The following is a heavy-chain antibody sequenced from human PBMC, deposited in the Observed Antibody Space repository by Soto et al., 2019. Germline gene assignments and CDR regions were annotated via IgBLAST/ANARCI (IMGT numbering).Heavy chain of an antibody. V-gene: IGHV1-69*08. J-gene: IGHJ4*02. CDR1: GGTFSSYT. Sequence: QVQLVQSGAEVKKPGSSVKVSCKASGGTFSSYTISWVRQAPGQGLEWMGRIIPILGIANYAQKFQGRVTITADKSTSTAYMELSSLRSEDTAVYYCARDRRGGSPSADCWGQGRLVTVSS. D-gene: IGHD2-15*01. CDR3: ARDRRGGSPSADC. CDR2: IIPILGIA.